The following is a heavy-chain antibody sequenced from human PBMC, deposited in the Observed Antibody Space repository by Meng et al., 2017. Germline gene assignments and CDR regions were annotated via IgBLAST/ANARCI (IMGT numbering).Heavy chain of an antibody. CDR2: IWNDGSYK. Sequence: QVQLLESGGGVCQPGRSLPLSWAASGFTFSSNGMHWVRQAPGKGLEWVAVIWNDGSYKNHADSVKGRFTISRDNSKNTLYLQMNSLRAEDTAMYYCARGAVAGSGGGNWFDPWGQGTLVTVSS. D-gene: IGHD6-19*01. CDR3: ARGAVAGSGGGNWFDP. V-gene: IGHV3-33*01. J-gene: IGHJ5*02. CDR1: GFTFSSNG.